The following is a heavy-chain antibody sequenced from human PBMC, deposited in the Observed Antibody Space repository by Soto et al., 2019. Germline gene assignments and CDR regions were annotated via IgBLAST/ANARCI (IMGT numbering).Heavy chain of an antibody. J-gene: IGHJ6*02. CDR3: ARDRFLVVVPAAMPEEVRYYYYGMDV. D-gene: IGHD2-2*01. Sequence: QVQLVQSGAEVKKPGASVKVSCKASGYTFTSYGISWVRQAPGQGLEWMGWISAYNGNTNYAQKLHGKDTMTTDTSTSTAYMELRSLRSDATAVYYCARDRFLVVVPAAMPEEVRYYYYGMDVSGQGTTVTVSS. CDR1: GYTFTSYG. V-gene: IGHV1-18*01. CDR2: ISAYNGNT.